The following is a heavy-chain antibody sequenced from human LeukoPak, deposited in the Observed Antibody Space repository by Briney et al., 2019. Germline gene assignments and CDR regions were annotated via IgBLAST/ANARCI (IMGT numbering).Heavy chain of an antibody. CDR1: GFTFSSYA. V-gene: IGHV3-64*01. D-gene: IGHD3-3*01. Sequence: PGGSLRLSCAASGFTFSSYAMHWVHQAPGKGLEYVSAISNGGGSTHYANSVKGRFTISRDNSKNTLYLQMGSLRAEDMAVYCCARPYYDIWSAYVYWGQGTLVTVSS. CDR3: ARPYYDIWSAYVY. J-gene: IGHJ4*02. CDR2: ISNGGGST.